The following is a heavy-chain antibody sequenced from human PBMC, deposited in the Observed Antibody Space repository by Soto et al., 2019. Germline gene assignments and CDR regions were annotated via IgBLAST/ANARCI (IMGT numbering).Heavy chain of an antibody. J-gene: IGHJ4*02. Sequence: LALTCTVSGGSIRSYYWSWTRQPPGKGLEWIGNIYYSGSTNYNPSLKSRVTISVDASKNQFSLKLSSVTAADTAVYYCARVGTGTTLPSDYSGPGLLVSRFS. CDR2: IYYSGST. CDR1: GGSIRSYY. CDR3: ARVGTGTTLPSDY. V-gene: IGHV4-59*01. D-gene: IGHD1-7*01.